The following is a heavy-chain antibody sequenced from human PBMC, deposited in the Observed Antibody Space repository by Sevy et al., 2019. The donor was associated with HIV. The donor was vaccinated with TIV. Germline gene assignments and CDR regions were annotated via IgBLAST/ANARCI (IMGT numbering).Heavy chain of an antibody. CDR3: AGGGYTYGKGYFDY. D-gene: IGHD5-18*01. J-gene: IGHJ4*02. V-gene: IGHV4-38-2*01. CDR1: GYSISSGYY. Sequence: SETLSLTCGVSGYSISSGYYWGWIRQPPGKGLEWIGSIYHSGSTYSNPSLKSRVTISVDTSKNQFSLKLSSVTAADTAVYYCAGGGYTYGKGYFDYWGQGTLVTVSS. CDR2: IYHSGST.